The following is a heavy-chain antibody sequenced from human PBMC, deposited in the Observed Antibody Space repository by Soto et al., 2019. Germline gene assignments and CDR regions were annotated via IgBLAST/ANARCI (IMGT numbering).Heavy chain of an antibody. CDR2: ISGSGGST. CDR1: GFTFSSYA. Sequence: QLGGSLRLSCAASGFTFSSYAMSWVRQAPGKGLEWVSAISGSGGSTYYADSVKGRFTISRDNSKNTLYLQMNSLRAEDTAVYYCAKAGSSWYYYYYYMDVWGKGTTVTVSS. CDR3: AKAGSSWYYYYYYMDV. J-gene: IGHJ6*03. D-gene: IGHD6-13*01. V-gene: IGHV3-23*01.